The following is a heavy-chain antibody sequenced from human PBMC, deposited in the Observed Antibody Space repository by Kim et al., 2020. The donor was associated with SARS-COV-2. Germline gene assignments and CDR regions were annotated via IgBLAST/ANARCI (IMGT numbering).Heavy chain of an antibody. D-gene: IGHD3-10*01. Sequence: SVKVSCKASGGTFSSYAISWVRQAPGQGLEWMGGIIPIFGTANYAQKFQGRVTITADESTSTAYMELSSLRSEDTAVYYCATLWFGEVFEYYFDYWGQGTLVTVSS. V-gene: IGHV1-69*13. CDR2: IIPIFGTA. CDR3: ATLWFGEVFEYYFDY. CDR1: GGTFSSYA. J-gene: IGHJ4*02.